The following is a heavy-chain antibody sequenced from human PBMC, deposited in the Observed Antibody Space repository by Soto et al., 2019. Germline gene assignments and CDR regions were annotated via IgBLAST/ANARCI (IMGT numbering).Heavy chain of an antibody. CDR3: AKDPGVAGFYYYGMDV. V-gene: IGHV3-30*18. D-gene: IGHD6-19*01. J-gene: IGHJ6*02. Sequence: GGSLRLSCAATGFTFSSYGMHWVRQAPGKGLEWVAVISYDGSNKYYADSVKGRFTISRDNSKNTLYLQMNSLRAEDTAVYYCAKDPGVAGFYYYGMDVWGQGTTVTVSS. CDR2: ISYDGSNK. CDR1: GFTFSSYG.